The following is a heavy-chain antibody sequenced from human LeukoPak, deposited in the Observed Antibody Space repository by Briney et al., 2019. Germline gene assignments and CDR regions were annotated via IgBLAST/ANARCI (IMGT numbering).Heavy chain of an antibody. CDR2: LYSGGDKT. Sequence: GGSLRLSCAASGFTVSGNYMTWVRQAPGKGLEWVSVLYSGGDKTYYADSVKGRFTVSRDNSKNSFYLQMSSLRAEDTGVFYCARDVAYSAFDYWGQGTLVTVSS. D-gene: IGHD2-21*01. CDR3: ARDVAYSAFDY. CDR1: GFTVSGNY. V-gene: IGHV3-66*01. J-gene: IGHJ4*02.